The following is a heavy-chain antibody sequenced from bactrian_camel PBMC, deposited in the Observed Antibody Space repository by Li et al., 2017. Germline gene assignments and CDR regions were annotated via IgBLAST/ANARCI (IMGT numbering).Heavy chain of an antibody. CDR2: IKRDGYT. Sequence: VQLVESGGGLVQPGGSLRLSCAASGFIFTNYDMSWVRQAPGKGLEWVSSIKRDGYTYYGDSVKGRFTISRDNTKNMVYLQMDNLKPEDTALYYCVAEGRVGHATGARGPRSPSP. D-gene: IGHD5*01. V-gene: IGHV3S10*01. CDR1: GFIFTNYD. J-gene: IGHJ4*01. CDR3: VAEGRVGHAT.